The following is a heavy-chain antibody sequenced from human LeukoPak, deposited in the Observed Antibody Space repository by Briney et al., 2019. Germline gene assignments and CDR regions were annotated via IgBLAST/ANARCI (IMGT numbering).Heavy chain of an antibody. CDR3: AREWANQRQRRDY. V-gene: IGHV3-53*01. Sequence: GGSLRLSCAASGFSVSGSFMSWVRQVPGKGQELVSVIYAGGATNYADSVKGRFTISRDNSKSTLYLQMNDLRAEDTALYYCAREWANQRQRRDYWGQGTPVTVSS. D-gene: IGHD6-25*01. CDR2: IYAGGAT. J-gene: IGHJ4*02. CDR1: GFSVSGSF.